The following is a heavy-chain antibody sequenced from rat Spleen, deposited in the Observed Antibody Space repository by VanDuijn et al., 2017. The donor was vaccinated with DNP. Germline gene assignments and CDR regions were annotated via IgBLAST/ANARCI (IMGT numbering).Heavy chain of an antibody. Sequence: LVESGGGLVQPGRSMRLSCVASGFTFSNYYMVWVRQAPTKGLEWVASIGPGGGNTYYRDSVKGRFTISRDNVKSTLYLQMDSLRSEETATYYCARGPFDTTDNWFAYWGQGTLVTVSS. J-gene: IGHJ3*01. CDR2: IGPGGGNT. D-gene: IGHD1-6*01. CDR3: ARGPFDTTDNWFAY. CDR1: GFTFSNYY. V-gene: IGHV5S11*01.